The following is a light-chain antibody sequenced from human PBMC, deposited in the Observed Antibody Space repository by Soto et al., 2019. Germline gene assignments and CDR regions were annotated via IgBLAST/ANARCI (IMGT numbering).Light chain of an antibody. J-gene: IGLJ3*02. CDR2: DDN. CDR3: QSYDSFNRV. V-gene: IGLV6-57*04. Sequence: NFMLTQPHSVSESPGKTVTISCSPSSGSIATNYVQWYQQRPGSAPTTVIYDDNQRPSGVPDRFSGSIDSSSNSASLTISGLKAEDEADYYCQSYDSFNRVFGGGTKLTVL. CDR1: SGSIATNY.